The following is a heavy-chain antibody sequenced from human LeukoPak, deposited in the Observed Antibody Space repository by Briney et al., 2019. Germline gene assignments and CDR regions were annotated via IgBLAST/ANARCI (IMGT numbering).Heavy chain of an antibody. J-gene: IGHJ4*02. CDR2: IHYSGST. D-gene: IGHD3-10*01. CDR3: ARHGYYYGSGSYYHPFNY. Sequence: TSETLSLTCTVSGGSISSYYWSWIRQPPGKGLEWIGSIHYSGSTYYNPSLKSRVTISVDTSKSQFSLKLSSVTAADTAVYYCARHGYYYGSGSYYHPFNYWGQGTLVTVSS. V-gene: IGHV4-59*05. CDR1: GGSISSYY.